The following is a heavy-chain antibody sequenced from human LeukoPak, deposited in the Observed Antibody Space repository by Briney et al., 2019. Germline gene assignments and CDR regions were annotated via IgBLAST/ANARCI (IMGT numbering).Heavy chain of an antibody. V-gene: IGHV3-48*01. D-gene: IGHD6-13*01. CDR2: ISGSSSTI. J-gene: IGHJ4*02. CDR1: GFTLSGYN. Sequence: GGSLRLSCAVSGFTLSGYNMNWVRQAPGKGPEWVSYISGSSSTIYYADSAKGRFTISRYNAKNSLYLQMNSLRVEDTAVYYCARDGTSWYHVFDYWGQGALVTVSS. CDR3: ARDGTSWYHVFDY.